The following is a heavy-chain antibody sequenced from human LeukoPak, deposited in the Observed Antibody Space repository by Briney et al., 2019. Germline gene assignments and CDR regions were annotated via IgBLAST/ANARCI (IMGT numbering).Heavy chain of an antibody. CDR1: GGSISSGSYY. CDR2: IYYSGST. J-gene: IGHJ5*02. V-gene: IGHV4-39*01. Sequence: SQTLSLTCTVSGGSISSGSYYWGWIRQPPGKGLEWIGSIYYSGSTYYNPSLKSRVTISVDTSKNQFSLKLSSVTAADTAVYYCARQVSAAAGTNWFDPWGQGTLVTVSS. CDR3: ARQVSAAAGTNWFDP. D-gene: IGHD6-13*01.